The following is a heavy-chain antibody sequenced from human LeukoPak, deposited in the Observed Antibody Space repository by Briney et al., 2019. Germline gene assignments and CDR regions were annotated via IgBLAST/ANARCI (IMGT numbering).Heavy chain of an antibody. CDR1: GFTFSTSW. J-gene: IGHJ4*02. D-gene: IGHD6-13*01. CDR3: AKDSGWFRFDY. V-gene: IGHV3-7*03. Sequence: GGSLRLSCAASGFTFSTSWMTWVRQAPGKGLEWVANIKQDGSDKYYMDSVKGRFTISRDNAKNSLYLQMDSLRAEDTAVYYCAKDSGWFRFDYWGQGTLVTVSS. CDR2: IKQDGSDK.